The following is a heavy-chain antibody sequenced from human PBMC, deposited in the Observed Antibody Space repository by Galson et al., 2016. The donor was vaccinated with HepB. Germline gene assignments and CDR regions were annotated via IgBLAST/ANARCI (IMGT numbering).Heavy chain of an antibody. V-gene: IGHV3-7*03. CDR1: GFTFSNFW. CDR2: IKEDGSEG. CDR3: ARDGRWELLVGGFDY. J-gene: IGHJ4*02. Sequence: SLRLSCAASGFTFSNFWMAWVRQAPGKGLEWVALIKEDGSEGYYLDSLKGRFTVPRDNAKNSLYLQMNTLRAEDTAVYYCARDGRWELLVGGFDYWGQGTLVTVSS. D-gene: IGHD1-26*01.